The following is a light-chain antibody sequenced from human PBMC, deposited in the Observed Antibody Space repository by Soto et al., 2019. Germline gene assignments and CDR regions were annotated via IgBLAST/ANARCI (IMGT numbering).Light chain of an antibody. CDR1: QTIRINY. CDR2: GAS. CDR3: QQYGSSPWT. J-gene: IGKJ1*01. Sequence: ETVLTQSPGTLSLSPGERATLSCRASQTIRINYLAWYRQTPGQAPRLLIYGASNRDTGIAERFSGSGSGTDFTLIISRLEPEDFAMYYCQQYGSSPWTFGQGTKVEIK. V-gene: IGKV3-20*01.